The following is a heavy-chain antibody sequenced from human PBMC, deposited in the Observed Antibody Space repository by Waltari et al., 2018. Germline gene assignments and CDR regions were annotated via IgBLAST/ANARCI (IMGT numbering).Heavy chain of an antibody. D-gene: IGHD1-26*01. J-gene: IGHJ5*02. V-gene: IGHV4-34*01. Sequence: QVQLHQWGAGLLKPSETLSLTCAVSGGPFTAYSWSWIRQSPDKGLEWIGEISHSGITNYNPSLKSRVTMSVDTIKKQFSLKLTSVTAADTAVYFCARTWGYSPPLGWFDPWGRGTRVTVSS. CDR1: GGPFTAYS. CDR2: ISHSGIT. CDR3: ARTWGYSPPLGWFDP.